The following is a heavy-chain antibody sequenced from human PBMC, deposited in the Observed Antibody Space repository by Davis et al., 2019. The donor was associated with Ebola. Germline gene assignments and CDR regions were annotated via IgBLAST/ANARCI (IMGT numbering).Heavy chain of an antibody. CDR1: GFTFSSYE. Sequence: GESLKISCAASGFTFSSYEMNWVRQAPGKGLEWVSYISSSGSTIYYADSVKGRFTISRDNAKNSLYLQMNSLRAEDTAVYYCATPGPYSSGWYKPLDYWGQGTLVTVSS. D-gene: IGHD6-19*01. CDR2: ISSSGSTI. J-gene: IGHJ4*02. CDR3: ATPGPYSSGWYKPLDY. V-gene: IGHV3-48*03.